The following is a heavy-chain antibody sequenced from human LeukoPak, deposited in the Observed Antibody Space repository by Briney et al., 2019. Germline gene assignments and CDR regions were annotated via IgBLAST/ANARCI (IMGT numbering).Heavy chain of an antibody. CDR1: GFTFSSYA. D-gene: IGHD5-18*01. CDR3: ARDADTSYARGAFDI. J-gene: IGHJ3*02. CDR2: ISYDGSNK. Sequence: PGWSLRLSCAASGFTFSSYAMHWVRQAPGKGLEWVAVISYDGSNKYYADSVKGRFTISRDNSKNTLYLQMNSLRAEDTAVYYCARDADTSYARGAFDIWGQGTMVTVSS. V-gene: IGHV3-30*04.